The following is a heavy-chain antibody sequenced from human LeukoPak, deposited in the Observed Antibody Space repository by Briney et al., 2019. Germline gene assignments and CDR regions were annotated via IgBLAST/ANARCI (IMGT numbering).Heavy chain of an antibody. CDR3: ARGSAVTTKYYYGMDV. CDR2: ISGTGDTT. Sequence: GGSLRLSCSASGFTFTTYAMTWVRQPPGKGLEWVSGISGTGDTTSYADSVKGRFTISRDNSKNTLYLQMNSLRDEDTAVLYCARGSAVTTKYYYGMDVWGQGTTVTVSS. V-gene: IGHV3-23*01. J-gene: IGHJ6*02. CDR1: GFTFTTYA. D-gene: IGHD4-17*01.